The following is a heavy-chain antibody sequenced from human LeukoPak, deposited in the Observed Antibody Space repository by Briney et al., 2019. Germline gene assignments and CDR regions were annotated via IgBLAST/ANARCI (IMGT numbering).Heavy chain of an antibody. CDR3: AREGGYFYGSGANNWFDP. V-gene: IGHV1-18*01. D-gene: IGHD3-10*01. CDR1: GYIFTSYG. J-gene: IGHJ5*02. CDR2: ISAYNGNT. Sequence: WASVKVSCKASGYIFTSYGINWVRQAPGQGLEWVGWISAYNGNTNYAQKLQGRVTMTTDTSTSTAYMELRCLTSDDTAVYFCAREGGYFYGSGANNWFDPWGQGTLVTVSS.